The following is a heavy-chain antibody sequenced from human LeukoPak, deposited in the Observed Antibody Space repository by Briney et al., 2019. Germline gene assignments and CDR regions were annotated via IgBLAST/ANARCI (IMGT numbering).Heavy chain of an antibody. V-gene: IGHV1-2*02. CDR1: GYTFTGYY. CDR3: AYGSGSYPGYYYYMDV. D-gene: IGHD3-10*01. Sequence: APVKVSCKASGYTFTGYYMHWVRQAPGQGLEWMGWINPNSGGTNYAQKFQGRVTMTRDTSISTAYMELSRLRSDDTAVYYCAYGSGSYPGYYYYMDVWGKGTTVTVSS. J-gene: IGHJ6*03. CDR2: INPNSGGT.